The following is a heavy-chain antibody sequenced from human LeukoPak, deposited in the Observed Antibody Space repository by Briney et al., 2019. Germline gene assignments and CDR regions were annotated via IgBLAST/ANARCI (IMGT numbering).Heavy chain of an antibody. CDR3: ARHDYGAFDF. CDR2: ISSSGSTI. D-gene: IGHD4-17*01. J-gene: IGHJ4*02. CDR1: GFTFSSYW. V-gene: IGHV3-48*04. Sequence: GGSLRLSCAASGFTFSSYWMSWVRQAPGKGLEWVSYISSSGSTIYYADSVKGRFTISRDNAKNSLYLQMNSLRAADTAVYYCARHDYGAFDFWGQGTLVTVSS.